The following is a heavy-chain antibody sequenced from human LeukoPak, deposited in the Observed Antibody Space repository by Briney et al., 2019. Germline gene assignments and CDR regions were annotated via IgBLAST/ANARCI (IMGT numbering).Heavy chain of an antibody. Sequence: ASVKVSCKASGYTFTGYYMHWVRQAPGQGLEWMGWINPNSGGTSYAQKFQGRVTMTRDTSISTAYMELSRLRSDDTAVYYCATNSGSYPSPYYFDYWGQGTLVTVSS. CDR2: INPNSGGT. V-gene: IGHV1-2*02. CDR3: ATNSGSYPSPYYFDY. J-gene: IGHJ4*02. D-gene: IGHD1-26*01. CDR1: GYTFTGYY.